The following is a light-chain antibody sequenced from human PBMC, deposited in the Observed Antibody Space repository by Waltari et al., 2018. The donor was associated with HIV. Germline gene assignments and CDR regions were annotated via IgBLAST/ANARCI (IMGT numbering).Light chain of an antibody. J-gene: IGLJ3*02. V-gene: IGLV8-61*01. CDR2: NTN. CDR1: SGSVHGRSS. CDR3: VLYVGSGIWV. Sequence: QTVVTQESSLSVSPGGTVTLTCCLSSGSVHGRSSPRWYQQTPGQAPRTLIYNTNTRSSGVPDRFSGSILGNKAALTISGAQADDECDYHCVLYVGSGIWVFGGGTKLTVL.